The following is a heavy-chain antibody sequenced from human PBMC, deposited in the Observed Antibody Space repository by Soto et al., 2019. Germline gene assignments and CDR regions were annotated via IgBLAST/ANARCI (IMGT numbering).Heavy chain of an antibody. J-gene: IGHJ6*02. CDR2: ISSSSSYT. V-gene: IGHV3-11*05. Sequence: PGGSLRLSCAASGFTFSDYYMSWIRQAPGKGLEWVSYISSSSSYTNYADSVKGRFTISRDNAKNSLYLQMNSLRAEDTAVYYCARDKGSGGFYYYYGMDVWGQGTTVTVSS. D-gene: IGHD6-19*01. CDR1: GFTFSDYY. CDR3: ARDKGSGGFYYYYGMDV.